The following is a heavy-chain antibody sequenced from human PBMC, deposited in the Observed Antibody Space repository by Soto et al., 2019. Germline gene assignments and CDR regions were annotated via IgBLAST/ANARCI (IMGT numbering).Heavy chain of an antibody. CDR3: ATLTKYDILTGFYPC. Sequence: EVQLVESGGGLVQPGGSLRLSCAASGFTVNSNYMSWVRQAPGKGLEWVSVIYSDGSTYYADSVKGRFIISRDNSNNTLYFKMNSVRAEDTAVNYCATLTKYDILTGFYPCWGQGTLVTVSS. J-gene: IGHJ4*02. CDR2: IYSDGST. V-gene: IGHV3-66*01. D-gene: IGHD3-9*01. CDR1: GFTVNSNY.